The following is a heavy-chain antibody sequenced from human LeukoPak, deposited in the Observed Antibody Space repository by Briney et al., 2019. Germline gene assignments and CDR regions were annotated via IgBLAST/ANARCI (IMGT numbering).Heavy chain of an antibody. CDR2: INPSGGST. CDR3: ARGVAVTTRLGYFDY. J-gene: IGHJ4*02. V-gene: IGHV1-46*01. Sequence: ASVKVSCKASGYTFTSYYMHWVRQAPGQGLEWMGIINPSGGSTSYAQKFQGRVTMTRDTSTSTVYMELSSLRSEDTAVYYCARGVAVTTRLGYFDYWGQGTLVTVPS. CDR1: GYTFTSYY. D-gene: IGHD4-17*01.